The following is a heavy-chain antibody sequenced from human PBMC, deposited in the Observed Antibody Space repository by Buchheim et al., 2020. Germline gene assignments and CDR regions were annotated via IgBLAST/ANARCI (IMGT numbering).Heavy chain of an antibody. J-gene: IGHJ6*02. CDR1: GFTFSSYA. D-gene: IGHD6-19*01. CDR3: VRGGSSGWYGSLDYYYYYGMDV. V-gene: IGHV3-30-3*01. CDR2: ISYDGSNK. Sequence: QVQLVESGGGVVQPGRSLRLSCAASGFTFSSYAMHWVRQAPGKGLEWVAVISYDGSNKYYADSVKGRFTISRDNSKNTLYLQMNSLRAEDTAVYYCVRGGSSGWYGSLDYYYYYGMDVWGQGTT.